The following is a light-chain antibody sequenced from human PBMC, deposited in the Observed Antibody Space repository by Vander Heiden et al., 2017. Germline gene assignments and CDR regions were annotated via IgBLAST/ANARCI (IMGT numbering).Light chain of an antibody. Sequence: DIQMTQSPSSLSASVGDRVTITCRASQSISSYLNWYQQKPGKAPKLLIYAASSLQSGVPSRFSGSRSGTDFTLTISSLQPEDFATYYCQQSYSNPPTFGQGTKLEIK. V-gene: IGKV1-39*01. CDR1: QSISSY. CDR3: QQSYSNPPT. CDR2: AAS. J-gene: IGKJ2*01.